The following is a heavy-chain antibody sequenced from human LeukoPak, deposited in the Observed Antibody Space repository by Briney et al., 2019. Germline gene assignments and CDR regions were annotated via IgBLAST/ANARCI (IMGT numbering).Heavy chain of an antibody. CDR2: IYPGDSDT. Sequence: NAGESLKISCKGSGYSFPSYWIGWVRQMPGKGLEWMGIIYPGDSDTRYSPSFQGQVTIPADKSISTAYLQWSSLKASDTAMYYCARHRNQYSSSEPFDYWGQGTLVTVSS. CDR3: ARHRNQYSSSEPFDY. D-gene: IGHD6-13*01. CDR1: GYSFPSYW. V-gene: IGHV5-51*01. J-gene: IGHJ4*02.